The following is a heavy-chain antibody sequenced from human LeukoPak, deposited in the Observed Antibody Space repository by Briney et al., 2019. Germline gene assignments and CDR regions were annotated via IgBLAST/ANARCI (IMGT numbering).Heavy chain of an antibody. D-gene: IGHD2-2*01. CDR3: ARDSIVVVPAAMGYYYYGMDV. V-gene: IGHV4-59*01. CDR1: GGSFSGYY. Sequence: SETLSLTCAVYGGSFSGYYWSWIRQPPGKGLEWIGYIYYSGSTNYNPSLKSRVTISVDTSKNQFSLKLSSVTAADTAVYYCARDSIVVVPAAMGYYYYGMDVWGQGTTVTVSS. J-gene: IGHJ6*02. CDR2: IYYSGST.